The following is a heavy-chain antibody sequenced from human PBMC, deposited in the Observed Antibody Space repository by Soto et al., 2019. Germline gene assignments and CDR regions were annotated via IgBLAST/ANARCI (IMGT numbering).Heavy chain of an antibody. CDR3: ATMAGTYPY. CDR1: GFTFSSYA. J-gene: IGHJ4*02. CDR2: IGGDGGDT. D-gene: IGHD1-26*01. V-gene: IGHV3-23*01. Sequence: PGGSLRLSCAASGFTFSSYAMSWVRQAPGKGLEWVSRIGGDGGDTTYADSVKGRFTISRDNARNLVYLQMSSLRAEDTALYYCATMAGTYPYWGQGTLVTVSS.